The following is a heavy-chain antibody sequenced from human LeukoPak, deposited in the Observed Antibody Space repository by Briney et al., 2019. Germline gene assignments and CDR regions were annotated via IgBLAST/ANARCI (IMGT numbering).Heavy chain of an antibody. D-gene: IGHD5-18*01. Sequence: PGGPLRLSCAASGFTFSSYSMDWVRQAPGKGLEWVSSISSSSSYIYYADSVKGRFTISRDNAKNSLYLQMNSLRAEDTAVYYCAKVGYSYGYVQLDYWGQGILVTVSS. CDR2: ISSSSSYI. CDR1: GFTFSSYS. V-gene: IGHV3-21*01. CDR3: AKVGYSYGYVQLDY. J-gene: IGHJ4*02.